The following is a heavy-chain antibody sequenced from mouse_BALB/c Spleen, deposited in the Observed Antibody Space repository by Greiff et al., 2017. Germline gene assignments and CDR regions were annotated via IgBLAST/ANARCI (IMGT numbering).Heavy chain of an antibody. J-gene: IGHJ4*01. V-gene: IGHV5-9-4*01. CDR1: GFTFSSYA. Sequence: EVKLVESGGGLVKPGGSLKLSCAASGFTFSSYAMSWVRQSPEKRLAWVAEISSGGSYTYYPDTVTGRFTISRDNAKNTLYLEMSSLRSEDTAMYYCARIYDGYYDAMDYWGQGTSVTVSS. CDR2: ISSGGSYT. D-gene: IGHD2-3*01. CDR3: ARIYDGYYDAMDY.